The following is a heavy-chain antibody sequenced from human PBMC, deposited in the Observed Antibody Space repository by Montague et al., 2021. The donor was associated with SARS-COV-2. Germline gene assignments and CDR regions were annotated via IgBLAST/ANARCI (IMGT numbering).Heavy chain of an antibody. CDR1: GFSLNTSGMC. CDR3: ARGRITMIVVVPHNAFDI. CDR2: ISSSGSTI. J-gene: IGHJ3*02. D-gene: IGHD3-22*01. Sequence: VKPTQTLTLTCTFSGFSLNTSGMCVSWIRQPPGKALEWVSYISSSGSTIYYADSVKGRFTISRDNAKNSLYLQMNSLRAEDTAVYYCARGRITMIVVVPHNAFDIWGQGTMVTVSS. V-gene: IGHV3-11*04.